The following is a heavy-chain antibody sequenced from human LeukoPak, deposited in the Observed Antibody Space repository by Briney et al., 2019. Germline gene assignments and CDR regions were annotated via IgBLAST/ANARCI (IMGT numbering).Heavy chain of an antibody. J-gene: IGHJ5*02. CDR1: GFTFSDQF. Sequence: GGSLRLSCAASGFTFSDQFMDWVRQAPGKGLEWVSSISSGSRYILYADSVKGRFTVSRDNAKNSLYLQMNSLRADDTAVYYCARVRAGLQAFDTWGQGTLVTVSS. CDR2: ISSGSRYI. D-gene: IGHD4-11*01. CDR3: ARVRAGLQAFDT. V-gene: IGHV3-21*01.